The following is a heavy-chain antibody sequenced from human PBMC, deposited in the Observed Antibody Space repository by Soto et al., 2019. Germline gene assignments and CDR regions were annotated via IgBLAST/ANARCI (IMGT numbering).Heavy chain of an antibody. Sequence: ASVKVSFKVSGYPFTTYYIHWVRQAPGQGLEWMGWIDPRSGGTVYEQKFQGRVTMTRDTSISTVYMDLSGLTSDDTALYYCATDEYGIVPYGGQGSLVTVSS. D-gene: IGHD6-6*01. CDR1: GYPFTTYY. V-gene: IGHV1-2*02. CDR2: IDPRSGGT. J-gene: IGHJ4*02. CDR3: ATDEYGIVPY.